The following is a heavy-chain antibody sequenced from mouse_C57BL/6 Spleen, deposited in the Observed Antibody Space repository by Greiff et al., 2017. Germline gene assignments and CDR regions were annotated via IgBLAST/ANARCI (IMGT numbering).Heavy chain of an antibody. J-gene: IGHJ4*01. CDR1: GYSFTGYF. V-gene: IGHV1-20*01. CDR3: ARFTTAQAPYAMDY. D-gene: IGHD3-2*02. CDR2: INPYNGDT. Sequence: VQLQQPGPELVKPGDSVKISCKASGYSFTGYFMNWVMQSHGKSLEWIGRINPYNGDTFYNQKFKGKATLTVDKSSSTAHMELRSLTSEDSAVYYCARFTTAQAPYAMDYWGQGTSVTVSS.